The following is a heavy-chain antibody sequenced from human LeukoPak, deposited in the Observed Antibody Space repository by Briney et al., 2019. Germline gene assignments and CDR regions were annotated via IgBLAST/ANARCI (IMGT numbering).Heavy chain of an antibody. Sequence: PGGSLKLSCAASGFTFSGSAIHWARHPSGKGIEWVGRIRGKANNYATAYAASVKGRFTISRDDSKKTAYLQMNSLKTDETAIYYCTISHDYGDNWGQGTLVSVSS. CDR3: TISHDYGDN. V-gene: IGHV3-73*01. J-gene: IGHJ4*02. D-gene: IGHD4-17*01. CDR1: GFTFSGSA. CDR2: IRGKANNYAT.